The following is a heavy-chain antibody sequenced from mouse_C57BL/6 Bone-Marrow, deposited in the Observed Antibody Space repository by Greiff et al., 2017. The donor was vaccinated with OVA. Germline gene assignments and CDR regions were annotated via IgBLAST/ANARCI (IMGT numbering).Heavy chain of an antibody. Sequence: EVNVVESGGGLVKPGGSLKLSCAASGFTFSSYAMSWVRQTPEKRLEWVATLSDGGSYTYYPDNVKGRFTISRDNAKNNLYLQMSHLKSEDTAMYYCARDRGNYYFDYWGQGTTLTVSS. V-gene: IGHV5-4*01. CDR3: ARDRGNYYFDY. D-gene: IGHD2-1*01. J-gene: IGHJ2*01. CDR1: GFTFSSYA. CDR2: LSDGGSYT.